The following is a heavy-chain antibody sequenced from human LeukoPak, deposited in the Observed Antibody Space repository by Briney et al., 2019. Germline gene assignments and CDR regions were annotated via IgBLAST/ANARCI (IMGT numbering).Heavy chain of an antibody. J-gene: IGHJ5*02. V-gene: IGHV3-30*18. CDR3: AKVDCSGGSCYLSDSWFDP. CDR1: GFTFSSYG. CDR2: ISYDGSNK. Sequence: PGGSLRLSCAASGFTFSSYGMHWVRQAPGKGLEWVAVISYDGSNKYYADSVKGRFTIYRDNSKNTLYLQMNSLRAEDTAVYYCAKVDCSGGSCYLSDSWFDPWGQGTLVTVSS. D-gene: IGHD2-15*01.